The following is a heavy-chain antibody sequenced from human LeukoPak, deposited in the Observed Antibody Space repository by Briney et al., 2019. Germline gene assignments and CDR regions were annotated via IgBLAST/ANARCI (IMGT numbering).Heavy chain of an antibody. D-gene: IGHD4-17*01. V-gene: IGHV4-59*01. CDR1: GGSISSYY. Sequence: PETLSLTCTVSGGSISSYYWSWLRQSPGKGREWMGYIYYTGRTNYNPSLKSRVTMSVDTSKNQFSLKLTSVTAADTALYYCASGGGGDYSYIWGQGALVTVSS. CDR2: IYYTGRT. J-gene: IGHJ4*02. CDR3: ASGGGGDYSYI.